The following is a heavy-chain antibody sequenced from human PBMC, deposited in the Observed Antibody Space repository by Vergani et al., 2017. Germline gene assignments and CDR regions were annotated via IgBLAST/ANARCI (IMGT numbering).Heavy chain of an antibody. CDR3: ARGGAEAGYDAFDI. CDR1: GFTFSSYA. D-gene: IGHD5-12*01. V-gene: IGHV3-64*01. CDR2: ISSNGGST. J-gene: IGHJ3*02. Sequence: VQLVESGGGLVQPGGSLRLSCAASGFTFSSYAMHWVRQAPGKGLEYVSAISSNGGSTYYANSVKGRFTISRDNSKNTLYLQMGSLRAEDMAVYYCARGGAEAGYDAFDIWGQGTMVTVSS.